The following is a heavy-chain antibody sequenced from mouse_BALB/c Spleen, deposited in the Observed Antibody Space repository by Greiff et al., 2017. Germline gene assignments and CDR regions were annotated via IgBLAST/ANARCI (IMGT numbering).Heavy chain of an antibody. J-gene: IGHJ3*01. V-gene: IGHV5-9-4*01. CDR1: GFTFSSYA. Sequence: EVQLVESGGGLVKPGGSLKLSCAASGFTFSSYAMSWVRQSPEKRLEWVAEISSGGSYTYYPDTVTGRFTISRDNTKNTLYLEMSILRSEDTAMYYCARGYGNSLAWFAYWGQGTLVTVSA. CDR3: ARGYGNSLAWFAY. D-gene: IGHD2-10*02. CDR2: ISSGGSYT.